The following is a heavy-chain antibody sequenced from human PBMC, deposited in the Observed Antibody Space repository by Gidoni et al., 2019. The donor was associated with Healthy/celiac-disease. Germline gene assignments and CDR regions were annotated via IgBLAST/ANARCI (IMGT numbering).Heavy chain of an antibody. V-gene: IGHV3-23*01. CDR2: ISGSGGST. J-gene: IGHJ4*02. CDR1: GFTFSSYA. D-gene: IGHD1-1*01. CDR3: AKWEMATTTPGEIDY. Sequence: EVQLLESGGGLVQPGGSLRLSCADSGFTFSSYAMSWVRQAPGKGLEWVSAISGSGGSTYYADSVKGRFTISRDNSKNTLYLQMNSLRAEDTAVYYCAKWEMATTTPGEIDYWGQGTLVTVSS.